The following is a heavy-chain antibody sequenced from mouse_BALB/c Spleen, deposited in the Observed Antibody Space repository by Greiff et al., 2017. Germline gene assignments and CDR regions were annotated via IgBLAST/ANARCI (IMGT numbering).Heavy chain of an antibody. D-gene: IGHD3-1*01. CDR3: ALGLGDAMDY. V-gene: IGHV3-2*02. J-gene: IGHJ4*01. CDR2: ISYSGST. Sequence: EVQLQESGPGLVKPSQSLSLTCTVTGYSITSDYAWNWIRQFPGNKLEWMGYISYSGSTSYNPSLKSRISITRDTSKNQFFLQLNSVTTEDTATYYCALGLGDAMDYWGQGTSVTVSS. CDR1: GYSITSDYA.